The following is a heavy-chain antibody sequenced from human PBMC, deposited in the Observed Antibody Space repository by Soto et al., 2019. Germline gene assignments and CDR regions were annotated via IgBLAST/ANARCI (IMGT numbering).Heavy chain of an antibody. D-gene: IGHD4-17*01. J-gene: IGHJ4*02. Sequence: GGSLRLSCAASGFTFSSYSMNWVRQAPGKGLEWVSSISSSSSYIYYADSVKGRFTISRDNAKNSLYLQMNSLRAEDTAVYYCARFSTVTTAIDYWGQGTLVTVSS. V-gene: IGHV3-21*01. CDR1: GFTFSSYS. CDR2: ISSSSSYI. CDR3: ARFSTVTTAIDY.